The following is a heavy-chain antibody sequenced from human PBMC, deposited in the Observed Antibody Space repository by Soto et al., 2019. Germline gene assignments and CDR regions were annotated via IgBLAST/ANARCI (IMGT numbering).Heavy chain of an antibody. V-gene: IGHV3-23*01. CDR2: ISGSSGST. J-gene: IGHJ3*02. CDR3: SKDLYRCFGELLSTDASDI. Sequence: GGSLRLSCAASGFTFSSYAMSWVRQAPGKGLEWVSAISGSSGSTYYAESVKGRFTISRDNSKNTLYLQMNSLRAEDTAVYYCSKDLYRCFGELLSTDASDIWGQGTMVTVSS. CDR1: GFTFSSYA. D-gene: IGHD3-10*01.